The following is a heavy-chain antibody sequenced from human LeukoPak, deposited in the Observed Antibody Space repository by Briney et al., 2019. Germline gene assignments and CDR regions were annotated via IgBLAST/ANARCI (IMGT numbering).Heavy chain of an antibody. CDR1: GYTFTSYG. D-gene: IGHD2-2*01. J-gene: IGHJ5*02. V-gene: IGHV1-18*01. Sequence: GASVKVSCKASGYTFTSYGISWVRQAPGQGLEWMGWISAYNGNTNYAQKFQGRVTMTTDTSTSTAYMGLRSLRSDDTAVYYCARGCSTTSCYSTEDWFDPWGQGTLVTVSS. CDR3: ARGCSTTSCYSTEDWFDP. CDR2: ISAYNGNT.